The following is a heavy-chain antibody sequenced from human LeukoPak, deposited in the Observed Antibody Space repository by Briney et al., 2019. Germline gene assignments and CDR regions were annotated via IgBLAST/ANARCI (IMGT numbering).Heavy chain of an antibody. CDR1: GFTFSNYA. V-gene: IGHV3-23*01. D-gene: IGHD6-13*01. CDR2: ISGSGDST. CDR3: ARGGVAAAVDY. Sequence: GGSLRLSCAASGFTFSNYAMPWVRQAPGKGLEWVSTISGSGDSTYYSDSVKGRFTISRDNSENTLYLQLNSLRAEDTAVYYCARGGVAAAVDYWGQGTLVTVSS. J-gene: IGHJ4*02.